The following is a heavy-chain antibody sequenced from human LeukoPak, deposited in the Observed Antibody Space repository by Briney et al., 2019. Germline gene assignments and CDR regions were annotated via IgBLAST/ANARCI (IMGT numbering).Heavy chain of an antibody. J-gene: IGHJ4*02. CDR3: AKDTSGGSYQESYYFDY. D-gene: IGHD1-26*01. V-gene: IGHV3-23*01. CDR2: ITGSGGTR. Sequence: GGSLRLSCAVSGVIFSSHAMTWVRQAPGKGLEWVSGITGSGGTRYHAESVKGRFTISRDNSKNTLYLQMNSLRPEDTAVYYCAKDTSGGSYQESYYFDYWGQGTLVTVSS. CDR1: GVIFSSHA.